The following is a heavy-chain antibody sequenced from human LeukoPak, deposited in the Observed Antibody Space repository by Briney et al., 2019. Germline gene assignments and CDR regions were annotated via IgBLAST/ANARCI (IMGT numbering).Heavy chain of an antibody. Sequence: GGSLRLSCAASGFTFSDYYMSWIRQAPGKGLEWVSYISSSGSTIYYADSVEGRFTISRDNGKNSLYLQMNSLRAEDTAVYYCARDFWSGFYTPYNWFDPWGQGTLVTVSS. D-gene: IGHD3-3*01. CDR3: ARDFWSGFYTPYNWFDP. CDR1: GFTFSDYY. CDR2: ISSSGSTI. J-gene: IGHJ5*02. V-gene: IGHV3-11*01.